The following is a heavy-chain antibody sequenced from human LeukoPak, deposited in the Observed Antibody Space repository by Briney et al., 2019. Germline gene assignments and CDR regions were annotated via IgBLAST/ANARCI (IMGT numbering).Heavy chain of an antibody. CDR3: ARGSGGVITDY. CDR1: GGSFSGYY. V-gene: IGHV4-34*01. J-gene: IGHJ4*02. Sequence: SETLSLTCAVYGGSFSGYYWSWIRQPPGKGLEWIGEINHGGSTNYNPSLKSRVTISVDTSKNQFSLKLSSVTAADTAVYYCARGSGGVITDYWGQGTLVTVSS. D-gene: IGHD3-22*01. CDR2: INHGGST.